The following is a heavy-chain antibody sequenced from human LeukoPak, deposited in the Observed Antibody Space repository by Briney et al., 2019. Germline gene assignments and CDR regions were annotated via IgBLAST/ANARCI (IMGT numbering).Heavy chain of an antibody. Sequence: GASVEVSCKASGYTFTSYGISWVRQAPGQGLEWMGWISAYNGNTNYAQKLQGRVTMTTDTSTSTSYMELRSLRSDDTAVYYCARVPRTMVRGVHFDYWGQGTLVTVSS. J-gene: IGHJ4*02. V-gene: IGHV1-18*01. D-gene: IGHD3-10*01. CDR2: ISAYNGNT. CDR3: ARVPRTMVRGVHFDY. CDR1: GYTFTSYG.